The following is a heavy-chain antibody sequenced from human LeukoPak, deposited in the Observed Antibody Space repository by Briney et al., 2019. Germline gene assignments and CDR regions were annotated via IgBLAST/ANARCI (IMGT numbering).Heavy chain of an antibody. CDR3: AKEDNYDILTGYYRGIGAFDI. Sequence: PGGSLRLSCAASGFAFSSYAMSWVRQAPGKGLEWVSAISGSGGSTYYADSVKGRFTISRDNSKNTLYLQMNSLRAEDTAAYYCAKEDNYDILTGYYRGIGAFDIWGQGTMVTVSS. CDR2: ISGSGGST. V-gene: IGHV3-23*01. CDR1: GFAFSSYA. J-gene: IGHJ3*02. D-gene: IGHD3-9*01.